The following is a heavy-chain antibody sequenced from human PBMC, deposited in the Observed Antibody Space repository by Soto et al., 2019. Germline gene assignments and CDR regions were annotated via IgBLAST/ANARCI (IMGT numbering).Heavy chain of an antibody. Sequence: ASVKVSCKASVYTFTSYGINWVRQAPGQGLEWMGWISGHNDNTNYAQNLQGRVTMTTDTSTYTAYMELRSLKSVDTAVYYCARDAFWSGYYTGREYAAFEIWGQGTMVTVSS. D-gene: IGHD3-3*01. J-gene: IGHJ3*02. CDR2: ISGHNDNT. V-gene: IGHV1-18*01. CDR1: VYTFTSYG. CDR3: ARDAFWSGYYTGREYAAFEI.